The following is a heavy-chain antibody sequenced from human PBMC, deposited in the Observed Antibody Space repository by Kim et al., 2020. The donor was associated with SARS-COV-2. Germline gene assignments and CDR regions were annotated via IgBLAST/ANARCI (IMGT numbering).Heavy chain of an antibody. CDR3: ARAPYCGGDCYSWFDP. CDR1: GYSISSGYY. D-gene: IGHD2-21*02. Sequence: SETLSLTCTVSGYSISSGYYWGWIRQPPGKGLEWIGSIYHSGSTYYNPSLKSRVTISVDTSKNQFSLKLSSVTAADTAVYYCARAPYCGGDCYSWFDPWG. V-gene: IGHV4-38-2*02. J-gene: IGHJ5*02. CDR2: IYHSGST.